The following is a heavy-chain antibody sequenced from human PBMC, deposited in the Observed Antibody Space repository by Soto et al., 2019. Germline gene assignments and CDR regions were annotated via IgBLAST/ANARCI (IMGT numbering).Heavy chain of an antibody. CDR2: ISAYTGNT. CDR1: GYTFTSYG. J-gene: IGHJ5*02. V-gene: IGHV1-18*01. D-gene: IGHD1-26*01. Sequence: QVQLVQSGGEVKKPGASVKVSCKASGYTFTSYGISWVRQAPGQGLEWMGSISAYTGNTNYAQQPQGRVTMPTATSPSTAYMELRSLRSDDTAVYYCARVVGALGHWFDPWGHGTLVTVSS. CDR3: ARVVGALGHWFDP.